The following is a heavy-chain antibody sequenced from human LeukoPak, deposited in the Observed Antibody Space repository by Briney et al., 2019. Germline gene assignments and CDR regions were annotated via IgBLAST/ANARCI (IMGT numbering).Heavy chain of an antibody. CDR1: GFIFSSNY. J-gene: IGHJ4*02. V-gene: IGHV3-53*01. Sequence: GGSLRLSCAASGFIFSSNYMSWVRQAPGKGLEWVSVIYSGGITYYADSVKGRFTISRDNSKNTLYLQMNSLITEDTAVYYCARDARFDYWGQGTLVTVSS. CDR2: IYSGGIT. CDR3: ARDARFDY.